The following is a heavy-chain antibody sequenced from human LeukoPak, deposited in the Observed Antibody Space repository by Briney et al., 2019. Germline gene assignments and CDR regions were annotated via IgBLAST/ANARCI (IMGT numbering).Heavy chain of an antibody. D-gene: IGHD3-3*01. CDR3: ARCRFLEWLPDVEYYMDV. Sequence: SVKVSCKASGGTFSSYAISCVRQAPGQGLEWMGRIIPIFGTANYAQKFQGRVTITTDESTSTAYMELSSLRSEDTAVYYCARCRFLEWLPDVEYYMDVWGKGTTVTVSS. CDR2: IIPIFGTA. J-gene: IGHJ6*03. CDR1: GGTFSSYA. V-gene: IGHV1-69*05.